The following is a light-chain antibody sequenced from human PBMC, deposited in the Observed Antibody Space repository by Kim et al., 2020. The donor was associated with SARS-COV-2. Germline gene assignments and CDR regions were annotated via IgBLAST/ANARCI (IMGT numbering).Light chain of an antibody. CDR1: QSVGKS. CDR3: QQYSKWPYT. CDR2: GAF. J-gene: IGKJ2*01. V-gene: IGKV3-15*01. Sequence: SVSSGERATLSCSASQSVGKSLAWYQQIRGRAPRLLMYGAFTRATGVPARFSGSGSGTGFTLPISSVQSEDFAVYFRQQYSKWPYTFGKGTKLEI.